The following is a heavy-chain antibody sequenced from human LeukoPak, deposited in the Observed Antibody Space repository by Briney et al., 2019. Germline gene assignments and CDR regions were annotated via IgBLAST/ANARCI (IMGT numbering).Heavy chain of an antibody. J-gene: IGHJ4*02. Sequence: ASVKVSCKASGYTFTSYAMHWVRQAPGQRLEWMGWINAGNGNTKYSQKFQGRVTITRDTSASTAYMELSSQRSEDTAVYYCASFTLCVYWGQGTLVTVSS. V-gene: IGHV1-3*01. CDR2: INAGNGNT. CDR3: ASFTLCVY. CDR1: GYTFTSYA.